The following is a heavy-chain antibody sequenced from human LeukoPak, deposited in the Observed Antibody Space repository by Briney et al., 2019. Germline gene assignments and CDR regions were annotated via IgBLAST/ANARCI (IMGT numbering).Heavy chain of an antibody. J-gene: IGHJ4*02. CDR1: GFTFSSYS. V-gene: IGHV3-48*02. Sequence: GGSLRLSCAASGFTFSSYSMNWVRQAPGKGLEWVSYISSSGTTIYYADSVKGRFTISKDNAKNSLYLQMNSLRDEDTAVYYCARVWGLAVAGGEIEYWGQGTLVTVSS. CDR3: ARVWGLAVAGGEIEY. D-gene: IGHD6-13*01. CDR2: ISSSGTTI.